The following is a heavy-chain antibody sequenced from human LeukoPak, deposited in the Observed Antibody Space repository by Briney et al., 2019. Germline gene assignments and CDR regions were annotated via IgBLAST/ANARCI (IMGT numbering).Heavy chain of an antibody. CDR1: GGSFSSGTYY. Sequence: SETLSLTCSVSGGSFSSGTYYWGWIRQPPGKGLEWIGSIYYSGNTYYNPSLKSRVTISVDTSKNQFSLKLSSVTAADTAVYYCARRSGSYGVHYGMDVWGQGTTVTVSS. CDR3: ARRSGSYGVHYGMDV. CDR2: IYYSGNT. V-gene: IGHV4-39*01. D-gene: IGHD1-26*01. J-gene: IGHJ6*02.